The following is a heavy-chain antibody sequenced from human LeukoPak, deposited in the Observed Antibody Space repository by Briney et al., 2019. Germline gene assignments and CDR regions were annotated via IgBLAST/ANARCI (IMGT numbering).Heavy chain of an antibody. J-gene: IGHJ3*02. CDR1: GDSVSSNSAA. CDR3: ARASCSSTSCYPPLAAFDI. D-gene: IGHD2-2*01. CDR2: TYYRSKWYN. Sequence: SQTLSLTCAISGDSVSSNSAAWNWIRQSPSRGLEWLGRTYYRSKWYNDYAVSVKSRITINPDTSKNQFSLQLNSVTPEDTAVYYCARASCSSTSCYPPLAAFDIWGQGTMVTVSS. V-gene: IGHV6-1*01.